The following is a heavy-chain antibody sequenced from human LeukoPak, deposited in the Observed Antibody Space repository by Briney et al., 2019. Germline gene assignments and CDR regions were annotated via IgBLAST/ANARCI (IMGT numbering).Heavy chain of an antibody. D-gene: IGHD3-16*01. CDR2: ISFDGNIK. V-gene: IGHV3-30*18. J-gene: IGHJ4*02. CDR1: GFTFSSYG. CDR3: AKDLKSYANFDY. Sequence: PGGSLRLSCAASGFTFSSYGMHGVRQAPGKGLEWVAVISFDGNIKYYADSVQGRFTISRDDSKNTLYLQMNSLRAEDTAVYYCAKDLKSYANFDYWGQGTLVTVSS.